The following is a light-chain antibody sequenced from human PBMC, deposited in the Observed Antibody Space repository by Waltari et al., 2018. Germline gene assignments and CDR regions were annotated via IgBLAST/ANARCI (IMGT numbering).Light chain of an antibody. CDR3: QQYNKWPRT. J-gene: IGKJ1*01. Sequence: EIVMTQSPATLSVSPGERATLSCRASQSVSSKLAWYQQKPGQAPRLLIYGASTRATVIPARVSGSGSGTEFTLTISSLQSEDFAIYYCQQYNKWPRTFGQGTKVAIK. CDR1: QSVSSK. V-gene: IGKV3-15*01. CDR2: GAS.